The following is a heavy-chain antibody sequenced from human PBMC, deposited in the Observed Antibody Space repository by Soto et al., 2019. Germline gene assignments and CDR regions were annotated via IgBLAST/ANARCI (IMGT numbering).Heavy chain of an antibody. D-gene: IGHD4-17*01. CDR1: GASVRSGDYY. CDR2: IYNSGGS. J-gene: IGHJ4*02. Sequence: SETLSLTCSVSGASVRSGDYYWSCIRQAPGKGLEWIGYIYNSGGSYYNPSLKGRLTISIDTSKNQFSLKLNSVTATDTAIYYCVGTGTTDDYWGRGTLVPVCS. CDR3: VGTGTTDDY. V-gene: IGHV4-30-4*01.